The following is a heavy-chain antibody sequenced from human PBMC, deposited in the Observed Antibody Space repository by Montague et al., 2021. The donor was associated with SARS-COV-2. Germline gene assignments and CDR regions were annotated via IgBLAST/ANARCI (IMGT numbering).Heavy chain of an antibody. D-gene: IGHD1-14*01. Sequence: TLSLTCTVPGDSISSANYYWNWIRQNPVKGLEWIGYIYYTGGTHYNPSLESRLTMSIDTSKSQFSLRLSSVTAADTAVYYCARGNITPSGFDIWGQGTVVTVSS. CDR1: GDSISSANYY. J-gene: IGHJ3*02. CDR2: IYYTGGT. V-gene: IGHV4-31*03. CDR3: ARGNITPSGFDI.